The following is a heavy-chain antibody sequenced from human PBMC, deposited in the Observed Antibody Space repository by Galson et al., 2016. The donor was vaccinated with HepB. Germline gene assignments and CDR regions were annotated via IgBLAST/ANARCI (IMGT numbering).Heavy chain of an antibody. CDR3: ASHAYTYSDFWSPSQAFDV. J-gene: IGHJ3*01. CDR1: GGTFNSYA. Sequence: SVKVSCKASGGTFNSYAISWVRQVPGQGLEWMGRIIPILHISNYAQKIQGSVTITADKSTNTTYMELSSLRSGDTALYYCASHAYTYSDFWSPSQAFDVWCQGTMLTFTS. D-gene: IGHD3-3*01. CDR2: IIPILHIS. V-gene: IGHV1-69*04.